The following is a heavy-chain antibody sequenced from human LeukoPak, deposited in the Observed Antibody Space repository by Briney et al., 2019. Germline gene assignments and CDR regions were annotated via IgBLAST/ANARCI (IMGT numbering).Heavy chain of an antibody. Sequence: PGGSLRLSCAASGFTFSSYGMHWVRQAPGKGLEWVAVIWYDGSNKYYADSVKGRFTIPRDNSKNTLYLQMNSLRAEDTAVYYCARGENPDYYYYGMDVWGQGTTVTVSS. V-gene: IGHV3-33*01. J-gene: IGHJ6*02. CDR1: GFTFSSYG. CDR3: ARGENPDYYYYGMDV. CDR2: IWYDGSNK.